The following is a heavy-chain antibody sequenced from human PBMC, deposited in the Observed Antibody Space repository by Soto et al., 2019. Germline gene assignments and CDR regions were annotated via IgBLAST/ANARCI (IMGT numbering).Heavy chain of an antibody. V-gene: IGHV4-30-2*01. D-gene: IGHD3-3*01. J-gene: IGHJ4*02. CDR1: GGSISSGGYS. CDR2: IYHSGST. CDR3: AAGAIFGVVPLDY. Sequence: QLQLQESGSGLVKPSQTLSLTCAVSGGSISSGGYSWSWIRQPPGKGLEWIGYIYHSGSTYYNPSLKSRVTISVDRSKHQFSLKLSSVTAAATAVYYCAAGAIFGVVPLDYWGQGTLVTVSS.